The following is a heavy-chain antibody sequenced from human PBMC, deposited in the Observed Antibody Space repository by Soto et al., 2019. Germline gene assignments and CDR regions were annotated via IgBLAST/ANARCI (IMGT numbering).Heavy chain of an antibody. CDR1: GFICSSDD. CDR3: AKATATGGGAFDI. J-gene: IGHJ3*02. CDR2: ILVDGRT. V-gene: IGHV3-23*01. D-gene: IGHD2-8*02. Sequence: GGPLGLSCAASGFICSSDDMSGVRQAPGKGLEWVSTILVDGRTFYVDSVKGRFTISRDSSKNTVYLQMNSLTAGDTALYYCAKATATGGGAFDICGQGTMVTVSS.